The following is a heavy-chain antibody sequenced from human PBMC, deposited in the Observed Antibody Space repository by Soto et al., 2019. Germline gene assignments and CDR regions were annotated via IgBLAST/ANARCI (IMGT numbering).Heavy chain of an antibody. V-gene: IGHV1-69*06. J-gene: IGHJ4*02. CDR2: IIPIFGTA. D-gene: IGHD1-26*01. CDR3: ARDCKDIEGATVD. CDR1: GGTFSSYA. Sequence: QVQLVQSGAEVKKPGSSVKVSCKASGGTFSSYAISWVRQAPGQGLEWMGGIIPIFGTANYSQKFQGRVTITADKSTSKAYMELSSLRSEDTAVYYCARDCKDIEGATVDWGQGTLVTVSS.